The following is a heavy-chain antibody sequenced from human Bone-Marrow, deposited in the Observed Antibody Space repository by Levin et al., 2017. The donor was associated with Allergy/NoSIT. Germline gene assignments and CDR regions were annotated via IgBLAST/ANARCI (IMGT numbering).Heavy chain of an antibody. CDR2: IYYSGNT. J-gene: IGHJ4*02. D-gene: IGHD3-3*01. CDR3: VRDRGFGVLTDMGPFDS. Sequence: LRLSCTVSDDFINSGDYYWSWIRQPPGKGLEWIAYIYYSGNTDYNPSLKSRVTISMDTSKKQFSLILDSVTPADTAVYYCVRDRGFGVLTDMGPFDSWGQGVRVIVSS. CDR1: DDFINSGDYY. V-gene: IGHV4-30-4*01.